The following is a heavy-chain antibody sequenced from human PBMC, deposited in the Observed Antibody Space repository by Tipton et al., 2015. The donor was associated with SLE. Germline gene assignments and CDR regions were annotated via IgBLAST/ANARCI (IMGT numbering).Heavy chain of an antibody. CDR2: MYQSGTT. CDR1: VNSISNDYF. Sequence: TLSLTCNVSVNSISNDYFWGWIRQPPEKGLEWIGTMYQSGTTHYNPSLKSRVTMSLDTSEEQFSLNLNSVTAADTAVYYCAGRLAGDSLWYFDLWGRGTLVTVSS. V-gene: IGHV4-38-2*02. J-gene: IGHJ2*01. CDR3: AGRLAGDSLWYFDL. D-gene: IGHD3-16*01.